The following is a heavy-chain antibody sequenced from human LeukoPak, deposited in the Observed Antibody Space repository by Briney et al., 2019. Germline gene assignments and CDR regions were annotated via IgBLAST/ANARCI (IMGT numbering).Heavy chain of an antibody. CDR1: GGFISSYY. V-gene: IGHV4-59*01. J-gene: IGHJ4*02. CDR3: ARGLRFLEWSPGG. D-gene: IGHD3-3*01. CDR2: IYYSGST. Sequence: SETLSLTRTVSGGFISSYYWSWIRQPPGKGLEWIGYIYYSGSTNYNPSLKSRVTISVDTSKNQFSLKLSSVTAADTAVYYCARGLRFLEWSPGGRGQGTLVTVSS.